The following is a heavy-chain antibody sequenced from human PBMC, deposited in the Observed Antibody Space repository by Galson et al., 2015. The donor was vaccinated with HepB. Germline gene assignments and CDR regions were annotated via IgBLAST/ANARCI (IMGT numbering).Heavy chain of an antibody. Sequence: CAISGDSVSSNSAAWNWIRQSPSRGLEWLGRTYYRSKWYNDYAVSVKSRITINPDTSKNQFSLQLNSVTPEDTAVYYCARVGSIAAAGYYYYYGMDVWGQGTTVTVSS. CDR1: GDSVSSNSAA. CDR2: TYYRSKWYN. V-gene: IGHV6-1*01. D-gene: IGHD6-13*01. J-gene: IGHJ6*02. CDR3: ARVGSIAAAGYYYYYGMDV.